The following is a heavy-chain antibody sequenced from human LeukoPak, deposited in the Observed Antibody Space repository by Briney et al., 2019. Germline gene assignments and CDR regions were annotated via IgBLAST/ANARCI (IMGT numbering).Heavy chain of an antibody. CDR1: GFTVSSNY. CDR3: ARASPWVAAAAYFDY. CDR2: IYSGGST. D-gene: IGHD6-13*01. V-gene: IGHV3-66*01. Sequence: GGSLRLSCAASGFTVSSNYMSWVRQAPGKGLEWVSVIYSGGSTYYADSVKGRFTISRDNSKNTLYLQMNSLRAEDTAVYYCARASPWVAAAAYFDYWGQGTLVTVSS. J-gene: IGHJ4*02.